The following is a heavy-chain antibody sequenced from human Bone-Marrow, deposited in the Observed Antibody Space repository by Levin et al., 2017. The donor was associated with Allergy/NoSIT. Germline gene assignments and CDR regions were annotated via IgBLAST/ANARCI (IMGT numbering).Heavy chain of an antibody. CDR1: TSTFYNYA. D-gene: IGHD1-26*01. V-gene: IGHV3-23*01. J-gene: IGHJ5*02. Sequence: PGGSLRLSCAASTSTFYNYAMSWVRQAPGKGLEWVSAISGSGENTFYAVSVKGRFTISRDISKNTLYLQMNSLRAEDTAVYYCAKEFSGSAPYNWFGPCGQGTLVTVSS. CDR3: AKEFSGSAPYNWFGP. CDR2: ISGSGENT.